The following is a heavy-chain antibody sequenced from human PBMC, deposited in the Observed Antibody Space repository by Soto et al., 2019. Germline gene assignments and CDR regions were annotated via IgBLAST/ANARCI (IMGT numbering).Heavy chain of an antibody. V-gene: IGHV3-13*01. CDR2: IGTAGDT. D-gene: IGHD3-3*01. Sequence: GGSLRLSCAASGFTFSSYDMHWVRQATGKGLEWVSAIGTAGDTYYPGSVKGRFTISRENAKNSLYLQMNSLRAEDTAVYYCARERTSTYYDFWSGSSGFPGRNAFDIWGQGTMVTVSS. CDR3: ARERTSTYYDFWSGSSGFPGRNAFDI. CDR1: GFTFSSYD. J-gene: IGHJ3*02.